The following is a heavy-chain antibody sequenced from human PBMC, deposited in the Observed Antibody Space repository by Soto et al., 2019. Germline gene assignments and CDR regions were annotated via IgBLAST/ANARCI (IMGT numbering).Heavy chain of an antibody. CDR2: ISSRGTSI. D-gene: IGHD5-18*01. CDR3: ARSWRYSSYFDL. CDR1: GFDFSDYY. V-gene: IGHV3-11*01. J-gene: IGHJ4*02. Sequence: AGSLRLSCAASGFDFSDYYMTWIRQAPGQGLEWLSSISSRGTSISYADSVKDRFTNSRVNIHNSLFLQLNDLRADDTAVYYCARSWRYSSYFDLWGQGTQVTVSS.